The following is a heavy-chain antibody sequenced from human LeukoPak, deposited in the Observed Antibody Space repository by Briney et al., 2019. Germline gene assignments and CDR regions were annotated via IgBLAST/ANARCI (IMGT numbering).Heavy chain of an antibody. CDR1: GYTLSSYA. CDR3: ANQYSGSYWDYFDY. Sequence: TGGSLRLSCAASGYTLSSYAMSWVRQAPAKGLEWVSGISGSGGSTKYADSVKGRFTISRDNSKNTLYLQMNSLRAEDTAVYYCANQYSGSYWDYFDYWGQGTLVTVSS. CDR2: ISGSGGST. D-gene: IGHD1-26*01. V-gene: IGHV3-23*01. J-gene: IGHJ4*02.